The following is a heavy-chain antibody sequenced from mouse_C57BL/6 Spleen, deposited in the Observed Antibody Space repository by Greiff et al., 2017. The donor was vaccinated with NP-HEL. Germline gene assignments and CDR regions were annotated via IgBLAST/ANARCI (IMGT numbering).Heavy chain of an antibody. CDR3: AVRQGDYGWFAY. V-gene: IGHV1-55*01. D-gene: IGHD2-4*01. CDR2: IYPGSGST. J-gene: IGHJ3*01. CDR1: GYTFTSYW. Sequence: VQLQQSGAELVKPGASVKMSCKASGYTFTSYWITWVQQRPGQGLEWIGDIYPGSGSTNYNEKFKSKATLTVDTSSSTAYMQLSSLTSEDSAVYYCAVRQGDYGWFAYWGQGTLVTVSA.